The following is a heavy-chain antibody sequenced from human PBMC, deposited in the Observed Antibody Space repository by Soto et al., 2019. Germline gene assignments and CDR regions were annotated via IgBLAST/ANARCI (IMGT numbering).Heavy chain of an antibody. Sequence: SETLSLTCVVSGGSLSDYFWSWIRQPPGKGLEWIGYIYYSGSTYYNPSLKSKVTISVDTSKNQFSLKLSSVTAADTVVFYCARGGNSGSYYGHYFDYWGQGTLVTVSS. D-gene: IGHD1-26*01. V-gene: IGHV4-31*11. CDR2: IYYSGST. CDR3: ARGGNSGSYYGHYFDY. J-gene: IGHJ4*02. CDR1: GGSLSDYF.